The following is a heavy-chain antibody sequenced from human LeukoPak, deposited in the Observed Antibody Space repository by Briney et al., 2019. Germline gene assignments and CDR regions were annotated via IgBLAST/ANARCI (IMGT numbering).Heavy chain of an antibody. J-gene: IGHJ4*02. CDR3: AREHYGGNSGGFGYFDY. CDR1: GGSISSGGYS. Sequence: SQTLSLTCAVSGGSISSGGYSWSWIRQPPGKGLEWIGYIYHSGSTYYNPSLKSRVTISVDRSKNQFSLKLSSVTAADTAAYYCAREHYGGNSGGFGYFDYWGQGTLVTVSS. CDR2: IYHSGST. D-gene: IGHD4-23*01. V-gene: IGHV4-30-2*01.